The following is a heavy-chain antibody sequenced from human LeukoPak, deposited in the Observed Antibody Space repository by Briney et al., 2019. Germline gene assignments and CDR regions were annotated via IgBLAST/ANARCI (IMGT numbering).Heavy chain of an antibody. J-gene: IGHJ4*02. V-gene: IGHV5-51*01. CDR1: GYHFTNYW. D-gene: IGHD1-1*01. CDR3: ARRYIRNWHIDY. Sequence: GESLKISCKGSGYHFTNYWIDRVRQMPGKGLEWMGIVSPHNSDTRYNPSFQGQVTISVDKSISAAYLHLKASDTAMYYCARRYIRNWHIDYWGQGTLVTVSS. CDR2: VSPHNSDT.